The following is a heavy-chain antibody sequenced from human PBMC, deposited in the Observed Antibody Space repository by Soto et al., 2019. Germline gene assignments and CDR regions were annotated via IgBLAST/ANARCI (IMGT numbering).Heavy chain of an antibody. D-gene: IGHD2-2*01. CDR1: GYPFTSYG. V-gene: IGHV1-18*04. Sequence: XSVKGSCTASGYPFTSYGIIWVRQAPGQGLEWMGWISAYNGNTNYAQKLQGRVTMTTDTSTSTAYMELRSLRSDDTAVYYCARVGYCSSTSCFYYYYYGMDVWGQGTTVTVSS. CDR3: ARVGYCSSTSCFYYYYYGMDV. CDR2: ISAYNGNT. J-gene: IGHJ6*02.